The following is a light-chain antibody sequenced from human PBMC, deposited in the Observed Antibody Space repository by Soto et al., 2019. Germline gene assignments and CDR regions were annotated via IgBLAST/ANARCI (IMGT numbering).Light chain of an antibody. J-gene: IGKJ5*01. V-gene: IGKV3-15*01. CDR2: GAS. CDR3: LQYDGWPLT. Sequence: ETVMTQSPVALSVSPGERATLSCRARQNVRKNFAWYQQKPGQAPRLLIYGASTRATGIPARFSGDGSGTEFTLTIDSLQSEDFVVYYCLQYDGWPLTFGQGTRLEIK. CDR1: QNVRKN.